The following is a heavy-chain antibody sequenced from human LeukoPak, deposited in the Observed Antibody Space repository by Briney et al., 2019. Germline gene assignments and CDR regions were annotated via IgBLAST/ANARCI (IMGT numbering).Heavy chain of an antibody. V-gene: IGHV4-4*09. Sequence: SETLSLTCTVSGGSISSYYWSWIRQPPGKGLEWIGFIYTSGSTSYNPSLKGRVTISVDTSKNQFSLKLSSVTAADTAVYYCARQVRALVGVVIDNWFDPWGQGTLVTVSS. CDR3: ARQVRALVGVVIDNWFDP. J-gene: IGHJ5*02. D-gene: IGHD3-3*01. CDR2: IYTSGST. CDR1: GGSISSYY.